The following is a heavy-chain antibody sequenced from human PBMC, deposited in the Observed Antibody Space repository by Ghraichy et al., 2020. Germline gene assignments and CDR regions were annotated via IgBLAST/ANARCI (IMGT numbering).Heavy chain of an antibody. CDR3: ARDQGSGSSDDAFDV. J-gene: IGHJ3*01. Sequence: GESLRLSCAASGFTFSSFPIHWVRQAPGKGLEWVTLISSDGGNEYYTDSVKGRFTISRDNSKNTLFLQMTSLRVEDTAVYYCARDQGSGSSDDAFDVWGQGTMVSVSS. D-gene: IGHD3-10*01. CDR1: GFTFSSFP. V-gene: IGHV3-30*04. CDR2: ISSDGGNE.